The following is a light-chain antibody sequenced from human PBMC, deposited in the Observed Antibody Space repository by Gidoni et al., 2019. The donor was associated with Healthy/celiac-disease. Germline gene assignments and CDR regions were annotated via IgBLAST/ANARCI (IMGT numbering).Light chain of an antibody. Sequence: DIKMTQSPSPLSASLGDRVTITCQASHDIGKYLHWYQQKPGKPPQLLISDTSNLQKGVPPRFSGSGTGTDFSLNITNLQSEDFATYYCQQYDNRIFTFGPGTKV. V-gene: IGKV1-33*01. CDR3: QQYDNRIFT. CDR1: HDIGKY. CDR2: DTS. J-gene: IGKJ3*01.